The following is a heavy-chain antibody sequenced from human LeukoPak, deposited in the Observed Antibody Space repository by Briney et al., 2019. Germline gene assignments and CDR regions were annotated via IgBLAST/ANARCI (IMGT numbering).Heavy chain of an antibody. V-gene: IGHV3-23*01. CDR1: GFTFSSYD. CDR3: AKDKSLVVGLFDY. Sequence: PTGGSLRLSCAASGFTFSSYDMSWVRQAPGKGLEWVSAISGSGGSTYYADSVKGRFTISRDNSKNTLYLQMNSLRAEDTAVYYCAKDKSLVVGLFDYWGQGTLVTVSS. J-gene: IGHJ4*02. CDR2: ISGSGGST. D-gene: IGHD3-22*01.